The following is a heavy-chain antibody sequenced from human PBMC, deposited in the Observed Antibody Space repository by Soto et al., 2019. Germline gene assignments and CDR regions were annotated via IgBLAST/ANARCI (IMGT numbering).Heavy chain of an antibody. CDR3: ASFLGYCSGGSCYEGY. J-gene: IGHJ4*02. CDR1: GYTFTTYA. CDR2: INAGGGDT. V-gene: IGHV1-3*01. Sequence: ASVKVSCKTSGYTFTTYAMHWVRQAPGQRLEWMGWINAGGGDTKYSQRFQGRVTISRDTSASTVYMELSRLRSDDTAVYYCASFLGYCSGGSCYEGYWGQGTLVTVSS. D-gene: IGHD2-15*01.